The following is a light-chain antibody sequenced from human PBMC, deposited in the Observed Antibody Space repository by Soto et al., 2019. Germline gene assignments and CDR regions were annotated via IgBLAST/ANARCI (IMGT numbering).Light chain of an antibody. CDR1: QTISTS. V-gene: IGKV1-39*01. J-gene: IGKJ1*01. CDR2: RAS. CDR3: QQSYNSPPWT. Sequence: DIQMTQSPSSLSASVGDRVTISCRASQTISTSLNWYQQKPGTAPSLLIYRASSVKSGVPPRFSGSGSGRDFTLTISSLRPEDIATYFCQQSYNSPPWTFGQGTKVDIK.